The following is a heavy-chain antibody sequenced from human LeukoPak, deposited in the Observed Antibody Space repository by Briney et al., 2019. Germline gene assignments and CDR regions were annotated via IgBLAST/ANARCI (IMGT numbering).Heavy chain of an antibody. CDR2: IIPILGIA. Sequence: ASVKVSCKASGYTFTSYGISWVRQAPGQGLEWMGRIIPILGIANYAQKFQGRVTITADKSTSTAYMKLSSLRSEDTAVYYCAREPPTAMGDYWGQGTLVTVSS. D-gene: IGHD5-18*01. CDR3: AREPPTAMGDY. CDR1: GYTFTSYG. J-gene: IGHJ4*02. V-gene: IGHV1-69*04.